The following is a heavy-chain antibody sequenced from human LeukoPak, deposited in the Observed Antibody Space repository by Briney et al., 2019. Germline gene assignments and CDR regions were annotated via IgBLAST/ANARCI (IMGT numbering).Heavy chain of an antibody. CDR3: AREVSVVRGVN. CDR2: MSSDGTNT. D-gene: IGHD3-10*01. CDR1: GFSFSSYA. J-gene: IGHJ4*02. Sequence: GGSLRLSCAASGFSFSSYAMHWVRQAPGKGLEWVAVMSSDGTNTYYAASVKGRFTISRDISKSTLYLQMNSLRPEDTAVYYCAREVSVVRGVNWGQGTLVTVSS. V-gene: IGHV3-30-3*01.